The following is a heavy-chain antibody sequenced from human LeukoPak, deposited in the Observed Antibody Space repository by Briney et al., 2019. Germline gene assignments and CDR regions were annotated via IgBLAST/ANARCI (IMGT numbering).Heavy chain of an antibody. CDR2: IYYSGST. D-gene: IGHD5-18*01. J-gene: IGHJ4*02. Sequence: SETLSLTCTVSGGSISSYYWSWIRQPPGKGLEWIGYIYYSGSTNYNPSLKSRVTISVDTSKNQFSLKLSSVTAADTAVYYCARMERGYSCGPLFDYWGQGTLVTVSS. V-gene: IGHV4-59*01. CDR3: ARMERGYSCGPLFDY. CDR1: GGSISSYY.